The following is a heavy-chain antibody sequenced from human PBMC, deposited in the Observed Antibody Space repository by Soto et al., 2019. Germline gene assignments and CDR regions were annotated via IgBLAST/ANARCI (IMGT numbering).Heavy chain of an antibody. Sequence: EVPLVESGGGLVQPRGSLRLSCAVSGFTVSSNYMNWVRQAPGKGLAWVSVIYSDGRIDYADSVKGRFTISRDSSKNTLYLQMNDLRAEDTALYYCARPLGARHAYDIWGQGTMVTVSS. J-gene: IGHJ3*02. D-gene: IGHD1-26*01. V-gene: IGHV3-66*01. CDR3: ARPLGARHAYDI. CDR2: IYSDGRI. CDR1: GFTVSSNY.